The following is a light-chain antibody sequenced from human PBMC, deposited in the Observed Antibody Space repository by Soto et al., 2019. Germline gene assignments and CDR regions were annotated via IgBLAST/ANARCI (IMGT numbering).Light chain of an antibody. V-gene: IGKV3-20*01. CDR1: QNVDTKY. J-gene: IGKJ5*01. CDR3: QQYGSSLIT. Sequence: PGERATLSCWASQNVDTKYLAWYQQKPGQAPRLLIYGASSRATGIPDRFSGSGSGTDFTLTISRLEPEDFAVYYCQQYGSSLITFGQGTRLEIK. CDR2: GAS.